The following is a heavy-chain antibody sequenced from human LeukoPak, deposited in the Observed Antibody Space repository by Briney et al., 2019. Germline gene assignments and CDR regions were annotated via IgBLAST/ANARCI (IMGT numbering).Heavy chain of an antibody. J-gene: IGHJ4*02. V-gene: IGHV3-30*04. CDR3: ARDSSWTINYPTRTGFDY. D-gene: IGHD2-8*02. Sequence: GRSLRLSCAASGFTFSSYAMHWVRQAPGKGLEWVAVISYDGSNKYYADSVKGRFTISRDNSKNTLYLQMSSLRAEDTAVYYCARDSSWTINYPTRTGFDYWGQGTLVTVSS. CDR2: ISYDGSNK. CDR1: GFTFSSYA.